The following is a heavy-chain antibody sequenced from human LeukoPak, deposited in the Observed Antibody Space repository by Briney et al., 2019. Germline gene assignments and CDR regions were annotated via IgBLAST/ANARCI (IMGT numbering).Heavy chain of an antibody. D-gene: IGHD6-13*01. CDR3: ARHWQQLGRPHFDY. Sequence: PGGSLRLSCAASGFTFSSYGMSWVRQAPGKGLEWVANIKQDGSEKYYVDSVKGRFTISRDNAKNSLYLQMNSLRAEDTAVYYCARHWQQLGRPHFDYWGQGTLVTVSS. CDR2: IKQDGSEK. V-gene: IGHV3-7*01. CDR1: GFTFSSYG. J-gene: IGHJ4*02.